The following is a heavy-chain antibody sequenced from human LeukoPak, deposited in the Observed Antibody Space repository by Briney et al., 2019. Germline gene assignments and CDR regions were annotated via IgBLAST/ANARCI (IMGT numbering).Heavy chain of an antibody. D-gene: IGHD6-19*01. CDR1: GYTFTSYG. CDR3: ARDLTVAGIKDYYYYGMDV. J-gene: IGHJ6*02. Sequence: ASVKVSCKASGYTFTSYGISWVRQAPGQGLEWMGWISAYNGNTNYAQKLQGRVTMTTDTSTSTAYMELRSPRSDDTAVYYCARDLTVAGIKDYYYYGMDVWGQGTTVTVSS. V-gene: IGHV1-18*01. CDR2: ISAYNGNT.